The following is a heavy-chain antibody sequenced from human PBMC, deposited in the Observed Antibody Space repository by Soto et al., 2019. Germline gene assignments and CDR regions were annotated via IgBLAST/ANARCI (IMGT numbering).Heavy chain of an antibody. V-gene: IGHV3-23*01. J-gene: IGHJ4*02. CDR1: GFTFTYYA. CDR2: ISANGQGI. Sequence: SLRLSCTASGFTFTYYAFSWVRQAPGKVLEWVSAISANGQGIYYADSVRGRFTISRDNSKNTVFLHMDSLRAEDTAVYYCAKDQDYPRDQFHYWGPGTLVTVSS. CDR3: AKDQDYPRDQFHY. D-gene: IGHD2-2*01.